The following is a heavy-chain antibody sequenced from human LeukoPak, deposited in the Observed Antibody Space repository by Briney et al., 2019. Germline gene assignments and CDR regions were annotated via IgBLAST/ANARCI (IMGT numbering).Heavy chain of an antibody. CDR3: ARTVSGWPPDY. V-gene: IGHV1-69*13. CDR1: GYTFTSYG. J-gene: IGHJ4*02. CDR2: IIPIFGTA. D-gene: IGHD6-19*01. Sequence: SVKVSCKASGYTFTSYGISWVRQAPGQGLEWMGGIIPIFGTANYAQKFQGRVTITADESTSTAYMELSSLRSEDTAVYYCARTVSGWPPDYWGQGTLVTVSS.